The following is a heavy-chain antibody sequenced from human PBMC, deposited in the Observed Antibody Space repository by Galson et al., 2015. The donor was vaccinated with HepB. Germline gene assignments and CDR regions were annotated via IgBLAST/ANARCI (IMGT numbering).Heavy chain of an antibody. V-gene: IGHV3-74*01. CDR1: GFTFSSYW. Sequence: SLRLSCAASGFTFSSYWMHWVRQAPGKGLVRVSRIYSDGSITNYADSVKGRFTISRDNAKNTLYLQMNSLRAEDTAVYYCARDPGVGATQRGFDYWGQGTLVTVSS. J-gene: IGHJ4*02. CDR3: ARDPGVGATQRGFDY. D-gene: IGHD1-26*01. CDR2: IYSDGSIT.